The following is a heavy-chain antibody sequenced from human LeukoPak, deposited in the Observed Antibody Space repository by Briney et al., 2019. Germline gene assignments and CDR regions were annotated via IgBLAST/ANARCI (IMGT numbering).Heavy chain of an antibody. CDR2: MNPNSGNT. CDR3: TGGNYGSGSYRDDRASNP. D-gene: IGHD3-10*01. Sequence: ASVKASCKASGGTFSSYAISWVRQATGHRLEWMGWMNPNSGNTGYAQKFQGRVTMTRNTSISTAYMALTSLRSADTAVHYGTGGNYGSGSYRDDRASNPWGQRNLVTVSS. V-gene: IGHV1-8*02. CDR1: GGTFSSYA. J-gene: IGHJ5*02.